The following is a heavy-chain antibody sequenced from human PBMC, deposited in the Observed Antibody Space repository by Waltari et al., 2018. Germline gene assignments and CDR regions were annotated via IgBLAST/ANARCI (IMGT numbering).Heavy chain of an antibody. V-gene: IGHV3-23*01. J-gene: IGHJ5*02. Sequence: EVQLLDSGGGLVQPGGSLRLACAASGLTFSNYAMRWVRQAPGKGLEWVAAISADAINTYYAESVRGRFTISRDSSKNTVFLQMNSLRVEDTAVYYCAPGEECITSCYPYSLGSDPWGQGTLVTVSS. D-gene: IGHD2-2*01. CDR2: ISADAINT. CDR1: GLTFSNYA. CDR3: APGEECITSCYPYSLGSDP.